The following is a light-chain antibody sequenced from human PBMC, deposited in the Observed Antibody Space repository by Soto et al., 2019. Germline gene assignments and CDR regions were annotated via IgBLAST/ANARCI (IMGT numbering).Light chain of an antibody. CDR1: SSDVGSYNL. CDR3: CSFARGRTFG. J-gene: IGLJ3*02. CDR2: EDS. V-gene: IGLV2-23*02. Sequence: QSALTQPASVSGSPGQSITISGTGTSSDVGSYNLVAWYQQHRGKAPKLMIYEDSKRPSGVSSRCFGSKSGNTASLTISGFQAEDEADYFSCSFARGRTFGFGGVTKVTVL.